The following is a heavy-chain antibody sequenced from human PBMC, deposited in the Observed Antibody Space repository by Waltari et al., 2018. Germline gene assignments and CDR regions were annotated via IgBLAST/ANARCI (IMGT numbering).Heavy chain of an antibody. CDR2: INPNSGGT. CDR1: GYTFTGYY. D-gene: IGHD3-10*01. J-gene: IGHJ4*02. V-gene: IGHV1-2*06. CDR3: ARGPVIYYYGSGSYYQPPDY. Sequence: QVQLVQSGAEVKKPGASVKVSCKASGYTFTGYYMHWVRKATGQGLEWMGRINPNSGGTNYAQKFQGRVTMTRDTSISTAYMELSRLRSDDTAVYYCARGPVIYYYGSGSYYQPPDYWGQGTLVTVSS.